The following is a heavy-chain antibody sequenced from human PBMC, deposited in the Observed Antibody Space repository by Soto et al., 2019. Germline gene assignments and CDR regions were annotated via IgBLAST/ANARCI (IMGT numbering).Heavy chain of an antibody. Sequence: EVQLVESGGGLVQPGGSLRLSCVASGFTFDYYWMHWVRQAPGEGLMWVSRLQTDGSHPAYADSVEGLFTISRDNAKNPLYLQMNNLRAEDTAVYYGARGRDPDYWGQGNLVTVSS. V-gene: IGHV3-74*01. CDR3: ARGRDPDY. CDR1: GFTFDYYW. D-gene: IGHD2-21*02. CDR2: LQTDGSHP. J-gene: IGHJ4*02.